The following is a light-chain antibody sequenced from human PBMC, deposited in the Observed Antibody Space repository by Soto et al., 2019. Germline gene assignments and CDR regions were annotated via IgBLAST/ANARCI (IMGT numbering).Light chain of an antibody. CDR1: SSDVGGYNY. CDR2: EVS. Sequence: QSVLTQPASVSGSPGQSITISCTGTSSDVGGYNYVSWYQQHPGKAPKPMIYEVSNRPSGVSNRVSGSKSGNTASLTISGLQAEDEADYYCSSYTSSSPYVFGTGTKLTVL. J-gene: IGLJ1*01. CDR3: SSYTSSSPYV. V-gene: IGLV2-14*01.